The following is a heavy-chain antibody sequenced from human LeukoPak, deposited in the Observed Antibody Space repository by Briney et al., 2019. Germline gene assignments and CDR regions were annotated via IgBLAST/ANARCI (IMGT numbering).Heavy chain of an antibody. CDR2: IHYSGST. D-gene: IGHD6-19*01. V-gene: IGHV4-59*08. J-gene: IGHJ4*02. CDR1: GGSISSYY. CDR3: ARQGFSSGWYYFDH. Sequence: PSETLSLTCTVSGGSISSYYWNWIRQPPGKGLEWIGHIHYSGSTNYNPSLKSRVTISLDTSKKQFSLKLSSVTAADTAVYYCARQGFSSGWYYFDHWGQGTLVTVSS.